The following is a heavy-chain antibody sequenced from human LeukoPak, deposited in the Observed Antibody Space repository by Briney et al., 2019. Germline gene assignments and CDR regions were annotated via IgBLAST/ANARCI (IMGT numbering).Heavy chain of an antibody. CDR2: IKPDGSEK. CDR3: ARRRTTTTFDY. Sequence: GGSLRLSCAASGFTFSNYWMTWFSQTPGKGLEWVGNIKPDGSEKYYVDSVKGRFTISRDNAKNSLYLQMNSLRAEDTAVYYCARRRTTTTFDYWGQGTLVTVSS. V-gene: IGHV3-7*01. J-gene: IGHJ4*02. CDR1: GFTFSNYW. D-gene: IGHD5-24*01.